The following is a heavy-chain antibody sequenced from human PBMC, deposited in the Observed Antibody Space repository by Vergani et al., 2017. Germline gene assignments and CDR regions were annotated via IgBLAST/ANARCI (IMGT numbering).Heavy chain of an antibody. D-gene: IGHD5-18*01. Sequence: QLQLQESGPGLVKPSETLSLTCTVSGGSISSSSYYWGWIRQPPGKGLEWIGRIYYSGSTYYNPSLKSRVTISVDTSKNQFSLKLSSVTAADTAVYYCATSRGYSYGPFDYWGQGTLVTVSS. CDR2: IYYSGST. CDR1: GGSISSSSYY. J-gene: IGHJ4*02. CDR3: ATSRGYSYGPFDY. V-gene: IGHV4-39*01.